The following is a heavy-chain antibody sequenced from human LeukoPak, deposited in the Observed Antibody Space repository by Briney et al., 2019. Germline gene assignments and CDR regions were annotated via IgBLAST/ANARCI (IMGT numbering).Heavy chain of an antibody. CDR1: GGSISHYH. Sequence: SETLSLTCTVFGGSISHYHWCWLRLPPGKGVQWLGLIYNNGTTNYNPSLESRVTMSADTSNNQFCLKLSSVAAADTAVYFCARGPPILHFYDRVDAFDLWGQGTMVTVSA. CDR2: IYNNGTT. D-gene: IGHD3-22*01. J-gene: IGHJ3*01. V-gene: IGHV4-4*07. CDR3: ARGPPILHFYDRVDAFDL.